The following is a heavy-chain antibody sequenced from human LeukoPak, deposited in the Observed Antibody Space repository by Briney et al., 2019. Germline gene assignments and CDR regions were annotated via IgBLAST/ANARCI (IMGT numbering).Heavy chain of an antibody. CDR2: ISYDGSNK. J-gene: IGHJ4*02. D-gene: IGHD5-12*01. Sequence: GGSLRLSCAASGFTFSSYGMHWVRQAPGKGLEWVAVISYDGSNKYYADSVKGRFTISRDNSKNTLYLQMNSLRAEDTAVYYCAKGDAGSATIWRGYYFDYWAQGTLVTVSS. CDR3: AKGDAGSATIWRGYYFDY. V-gene: IGHV3-30*18. CDR1: GFTFSSYG.